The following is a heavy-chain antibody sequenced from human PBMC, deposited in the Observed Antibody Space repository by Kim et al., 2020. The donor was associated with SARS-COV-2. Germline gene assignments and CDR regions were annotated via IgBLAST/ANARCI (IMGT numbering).Heavy chain of an antibody. J-gene: IGHJ4*02. V-gene: IGHV4-39*01. CDR2: IYYSGST. D-gene: IGHD3-10*01. CDR3: ARQKLGLLWFGELLERADDY. CDR1: GGSISSSSYY. Sequence: SETLSLTCTVSGGSISSSSYYWGWIRQPPGKGLEWIGSIYYSGSTYYNPSLKSRVTISVDTSKNQFSLKLSSVTAADTAVYYCARQKLGLLWFGELLERADDYWGQGTLVTVSS.